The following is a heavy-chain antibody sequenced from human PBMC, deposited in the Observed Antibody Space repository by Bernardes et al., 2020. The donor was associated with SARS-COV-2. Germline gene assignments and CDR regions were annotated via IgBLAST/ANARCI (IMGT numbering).Heavy chain of an antibody. V-gene: IGHV4-31*03. CDR1: GDSIVSFGYY. CDR3: ATRRTSEYTFTL. J-gene: IGHJ4*02. CDR2: ISYSGNP. Sequence: SETLSLTCSVSGDSIVSFGYYWSWIRQHPGQGLEWIAYISYSGNPYYNPSLKSRVSISLDTSTNQFSLNLSSVTAADTAVYFCATRRTSEYTFTLWGQGTLVSVSS. D-gene: IGHD5-18*01.